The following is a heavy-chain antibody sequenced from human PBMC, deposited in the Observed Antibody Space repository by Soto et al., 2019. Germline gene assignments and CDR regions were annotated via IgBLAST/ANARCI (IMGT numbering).Heavy chain of an antibody. CDR1: GGTFSSYA. D-gene: IGHD3-9*01. CDR3: ARGKWSITITGHFDY. Sequence: SVKVSCKASGGTFSSYAISWVRQAPGQGLEWMGGIIPIFGTANYAQKFQGRVTITADESTSTAYMELSSLRSDDTAVYYCARGKWSITITGHFDYWGQGTLVTVS. J-gene: IGHJ4*02. V-gene: IGHV1-69*13. CDR2: IIPIFGTA.